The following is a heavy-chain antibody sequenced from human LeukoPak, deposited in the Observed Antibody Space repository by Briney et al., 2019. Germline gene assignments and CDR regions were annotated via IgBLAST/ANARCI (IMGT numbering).Heavy chain of an antibody. CDR1: GFTFSSYA. CDR3: ARDRDTAMVHDAFDM. Sequence: GRSLRLSCAASGFTFSSYAMHWVRQAPGKGLEWVAVVSYDGSNKYYADSVKGRFTSSRDNSKNTLYLQVSSLRAEDTAVYYCARDRDTAMVHDAFDMWGQGTMVTVSS. CDR2: VSYDGSNK. V-gene: IGHV3-30*04. J-gene: IGHJ3*02. D-gene: IGHD5-18*01.